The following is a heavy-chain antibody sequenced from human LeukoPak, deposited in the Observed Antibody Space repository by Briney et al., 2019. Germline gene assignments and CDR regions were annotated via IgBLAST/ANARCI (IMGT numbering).Heavy chain of an antibody. J-gene: IGHJ4*02. CDR1: GGTFSSYA. D-gene: IGHD6-6*01. V-gene: IGHV1-69*06. Sequence: SVKVSCKASGGTFSSYAISWVRQAPGQGLEWMGRIIPIFGTANYAQKFQGRVTITADRSTSTAYMELSSLGSEDTAVYYCAREENDSSSNYWGQGTLVTVSS. CDR2: IIPIFGTA. CDR3: AREENDSSSNY.